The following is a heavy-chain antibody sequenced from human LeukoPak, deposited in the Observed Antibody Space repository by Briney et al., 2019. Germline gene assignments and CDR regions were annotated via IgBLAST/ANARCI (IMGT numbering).Heavy chain of an antibody. D-gene: IGHD2-2*01. CDR3: ARGAKLESWDIVVVPAALDS. V-gene: IGHV6-1*01. CDR1: GDSVSSNSAA. CDR2: TYYRSKWYN. J-gene: IGHJ4*02. Sequence: SQTLSLTCAISGDSVSSNSAAWNWIGQSPSRGLEWLGRTYYRSKWYNDYAVSVKSRITINPDTSKNQFSLQLNSVTPEDTAVYYCARGAKLESWDIVVVPAALDSWGQGTLVTVSS.